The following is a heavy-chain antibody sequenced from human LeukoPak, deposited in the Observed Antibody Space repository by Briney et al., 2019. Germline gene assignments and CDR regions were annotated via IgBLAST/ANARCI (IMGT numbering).Heavy chain of an antibody. J-gene: IGHJ6*03. D-gene: IGHD1-26*01. CDR3: ARGLSGSYLVGYYYYYMDV. CDR1: GGSISSYY. V-gene: IGHV4-59*08. CDR2: IYYSGST. Sequence: PSETLSLACTVSGGSISSYYWSWIRQPPGKGLEWIGYIYYSGSTNYNPSLKSRVTISVDTSKNQFSLKLSSVTAADTAVYYCARGLSGSYLVGYYYYYMDVWGKGTTVTVSS.